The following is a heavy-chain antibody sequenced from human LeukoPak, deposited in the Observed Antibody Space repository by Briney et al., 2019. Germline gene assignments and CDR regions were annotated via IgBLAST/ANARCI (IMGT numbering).Heavy chain of an antibody. CDR3: ARGAGTRSGTFDI. CDR2: IHTSGST. J-gene: IGHJ3*02. CDR1: GDSISSGSFY. V-gene: IGHV4-61*02. Sequence: PSETLSLTCTVSGDSISSGSFYWSWTRQPAGKGLEWIGRIHTSGSTSYSPSLKSRVTMSIDTSKNRFSLKLNSVTATDTAVYYCARGAGTRSGTFDIWGQGTMVTVSS. D-gene: IGHD1/OR15-1a*01.